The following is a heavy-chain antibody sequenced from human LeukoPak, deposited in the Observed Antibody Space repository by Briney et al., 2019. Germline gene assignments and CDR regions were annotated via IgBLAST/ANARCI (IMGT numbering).Heavy chain of an antibody. Sequence: GGSLRLSCAASGFTFSSHWMSWVRQAPGKGLEWVANINQGGSEKKYVESVKGRFTISRDNAKNSLYLQMNSLRAEDTAIYYCARDHVVDGLVFDYWGQGTLVTVSS. J-gene: IGHJ4*02. CDR2: INQGGSEK. CDR3: ARDHVVDGLVFDY. D-gene: IGHD2-15*01. V-gene: IGHV3-7*01. CDR1: GFTFSSHW.